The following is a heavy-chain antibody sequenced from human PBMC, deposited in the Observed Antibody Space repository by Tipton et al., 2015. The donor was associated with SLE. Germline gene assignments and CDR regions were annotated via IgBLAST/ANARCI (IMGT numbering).Heavy chain of an antibody. CDR3: AGRRLMIFGHGMDV. CDR1: GFTFSSYS. J-gene: IGHJ6*02. CDR2: ISGGSDIT. D-gene: IGHD3/OR15-3a*01. V-gene: IGHV3-23*01. Sequence: SLRLSCAASGFTFSSYSMTWVRQAPGKALEWVSIISGGSDITNYADSVKGRFTISRDNSKSTLYLQMNSLSAEDTAIYYCAGRRLMIFGHGMDVWGQGTTVTVSS.